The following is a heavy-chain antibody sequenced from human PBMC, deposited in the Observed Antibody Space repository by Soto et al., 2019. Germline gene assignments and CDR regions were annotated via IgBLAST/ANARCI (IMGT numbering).Heavy chain of an antibody. CDR2: INAGNGNT. CDR3: ARDYIAVAAPGELDY. CDR1: GYTFTSYA. Sequence: ASVKVSCKASGYTFTSYAMHWVRQAPGQRLEWMGWINAGNGNTKYSQKFQGRVTITRDTSASTAYMELSSLRSEDTAVYYCARDYIAVAAPGELDYWGQGTLVTVSS. J-gene: IGHJ4*02. V-gene: IGHV1-3*01. D-gene: IGHD6-19*01.